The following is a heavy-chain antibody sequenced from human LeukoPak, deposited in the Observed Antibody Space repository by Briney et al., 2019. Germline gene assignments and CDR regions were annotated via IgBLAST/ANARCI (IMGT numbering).Heavy chain of an antibody. V-gene: IGHV3-7*01. D-gene: IGHD4-23*01. CDR3: AKDDYGGDYFDY. Sequence: GGSLRLSCAASGFTFSSYWMSWVRQAPGKGLEWVANIKQDGSNKYYADSVKGRFTISRDNSKNTLYLQMNSLRAEDTAVYYCAKDDYGGDYFDYWGQGTLVTVSS. CDR1: GFTFSSYW. CDR2: IKQDGSNK. J-gene: IGHJ4*02.